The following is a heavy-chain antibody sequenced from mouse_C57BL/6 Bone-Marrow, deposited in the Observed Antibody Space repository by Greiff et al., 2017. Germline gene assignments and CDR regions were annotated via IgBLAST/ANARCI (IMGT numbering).Heavy chain of an antibody. Sequence: PLPHSGAELVRPGASVKLSCTASGFNIKYYYMHWVKQRPEQGLEWIGRIDPEDGDTEYAPKFQGKATMTADTSSNTAYLQLSSLTSEDTAVYYCTHSYYAMDYWGQGTSVTVSS. CDR2: IDPEDGDT. CDR1: GFNIKYYY. J-gene: IGHJ4*01. V-gene: IGHV14-1*01. CDR3: THSYYAMDY.